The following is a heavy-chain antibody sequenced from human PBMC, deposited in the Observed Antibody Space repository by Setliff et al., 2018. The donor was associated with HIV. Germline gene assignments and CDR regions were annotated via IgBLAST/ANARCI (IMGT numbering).Heavy chain of an antibody. CDR1: GFTFDDYG. CDR2: INWHGSST. Sequence: GGSLRLSCSASGFTFDDYGMSWVRQAPGKGLEWVSGINWHGSSTGYADPVKGRFTISRDNAKNSLYLQMNSLRVEDTAWYYCARENNRGWHWLDPFDYWGQGTLVTVSS. D-gene: IGHD6-19*01. CDR3: ARENNRGWHWLDPFDY. V-gene: IGHV3-20*04. J-gene: IGHJ4*02.